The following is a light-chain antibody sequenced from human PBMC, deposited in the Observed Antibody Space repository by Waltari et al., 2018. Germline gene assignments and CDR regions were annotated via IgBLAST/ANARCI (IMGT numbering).Light chain of an antibody. J-gene: IGLJ2*01. CDR1: KSGDKY. Sequence: SYELTQPPSVSVSPGQTASITCSGDKSGDKYGCWYQHKPGQAPVLVIYQDTKRPPGIPERFSGSKSGNTATLTISGTQSMDEAEYSCQAWDSSHVVFGGGTKLTVL. CDR3: QAWDSSHVV. V-gene: IGLV3-1*01. CDR2: QDT.